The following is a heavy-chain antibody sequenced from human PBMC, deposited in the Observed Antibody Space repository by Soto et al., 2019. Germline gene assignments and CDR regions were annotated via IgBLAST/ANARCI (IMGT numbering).Heavy chain of an antibody. CDR1: GFTFENYA. CDR2: ISGSGGTT. J-gene: IGHJ6*02. D-gene: IGHD3-3*01. Sequence: GGSLRLSCVASGFTFENYAMSWVRQAPGKGLKWVSAISGSGGTTYYSDSVKGRFTISRDNSKNTVYLQMNDLRVEDAAEYFCAKDSWAIFGVPAGEYYAMDVWGQGTTVTVSS. CDR3: AKDSWAIFGVPAGEYYAMDV. V-gene: IGHV3-23*01.